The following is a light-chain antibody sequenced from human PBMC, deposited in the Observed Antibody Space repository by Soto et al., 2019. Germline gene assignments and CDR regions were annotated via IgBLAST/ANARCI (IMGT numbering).Light chain of an antibody. Sequence: QSALTQPASVSGSPGQSITISCTGTSSDVGGYNYVSWYQQHPGKAPKLLIYEVSNRPSGVSNRFSGSKSGNTASLTIFGLQAEDEAAYYCSSYTSGSTVVFGGGTQLTVL. J-gene: IGLJ2*01. CDR1: SSDVGGYNY. V-gene: IGLV2-14*01. CDR2: EVS. CDR3: SSYTSGSTVV.